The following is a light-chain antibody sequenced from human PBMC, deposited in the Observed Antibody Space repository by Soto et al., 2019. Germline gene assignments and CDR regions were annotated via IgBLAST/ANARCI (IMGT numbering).Light chain of an antibody. CDR3: SSYTTSAPYV. CDR1: SSDVGGYNY. V-gene: IGLV2-14*01. CDR2: EVS. J-gene: IGLJ1*01. Sequence: QSALTQPPSASGSPGQSVTISCTGTSSDVGGYNYVSWYQQHPGKAPKLMIYEVSKRPSGVSNRFSGSKSGNTASLTISGLQAEDEADYYCSSYTTSAPYVFGSGTKVTVL.